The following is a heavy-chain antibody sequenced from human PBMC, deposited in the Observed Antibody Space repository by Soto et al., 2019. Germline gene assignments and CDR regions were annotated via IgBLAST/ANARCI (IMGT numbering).Heavy chain of an antibody. J-gene: IGHJ6*02. D-gene: IGHD2-21*01. V-gene: IGHV3-23*01. Sequence: PGGSLRLSCAASGFTFSSYAMSWVRQAPGKGLEWVSAISGSGGSTYYADSVKGRFTISRDNSKNTLYLQMNSLRAEDTAVYYCAKNSRESVLEYYYGMDVWGQGTTVTVSS. CDR2: ISGSGGST. CDR3: AKNSRESVLEYYYGMDV. CDR1: GFTFSSYA.